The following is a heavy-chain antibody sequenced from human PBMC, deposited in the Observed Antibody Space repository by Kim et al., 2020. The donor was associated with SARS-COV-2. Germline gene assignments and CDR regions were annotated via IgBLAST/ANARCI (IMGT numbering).Heavy chain of an antibody. CDR1: GGSISSGGYY. V-gene: IGHV4-31*03. CDR2: IYYSGST. Sequence: SETLSLTCTVSGGSISSGGYYWSWIRQHPGKRLEWIGYIYYSGSTYYNPSLKSRVTISVDTSKNQFSLKLSSVTAADTAVYYCATAPRAVAVRGGFDYWGQGTLVTVSS. CDR3: ATAPRAVAVRGGFDY. D-gene: IGHD6-19*01. J-gene: IGHJ4*02.